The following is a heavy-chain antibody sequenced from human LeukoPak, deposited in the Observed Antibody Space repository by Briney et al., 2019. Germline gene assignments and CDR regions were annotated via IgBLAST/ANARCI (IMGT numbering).Heavy chain of an antibody. D-gene: IGHD6-19*01. CDR3: ARVAVAGTIAFDI. V-gene: IGHV1-8*01. Sequence: GASVKVSCKASGYTFTSYDINWVRQATGRGLEWMGWMNPNSGNTGYAQKFQGRVTMTRNTSISTAYMELSSLRSEDTAVYYCARVAVAGTIAFDIWGQGTMVTVSS. CDR1: GYTFTSYD. J-gene: IGHJ3*02. CDR2: MNPNSGNT.